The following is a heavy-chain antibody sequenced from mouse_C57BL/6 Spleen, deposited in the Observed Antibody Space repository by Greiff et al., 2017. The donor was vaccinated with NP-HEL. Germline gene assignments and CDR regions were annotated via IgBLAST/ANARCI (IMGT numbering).Heavy chain of an antibody. CDR1: GFSLTSYG. J-gene: IGHJ3*01. V-gene: IGHV2-6*01. CDR2: IWGVGST. CDR3: ASEPKNREGFAY. Sequence: QVQLKQSGPGLVAPSQSLSITCTVSGFSLTSYGVDWVRQSPGKGLEWLGVIWGVGSTNYNSALKSRLSISKDNSKSQVFLKMNSLQTDDTAMYYCASEPKNREGFAYWGQGTLVTVSA.